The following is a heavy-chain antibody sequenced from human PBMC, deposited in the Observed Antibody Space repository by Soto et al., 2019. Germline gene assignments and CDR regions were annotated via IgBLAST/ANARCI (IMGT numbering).Heavy chain of an antibody. D-gene: IGHD3-3*02. V-gene: IGHV5-10-1*01. Sequence: LGESLKSSCKGSGYRFTSYWISWVRQMPGKGLEWMGRIDPSNSYTHYSPSFHGHVTISADNSISTAYLQWSNLRASDTAIYYCAFLDTSLDFDFWGQGTLVTVSS. CDR3: AFLDTSLDFDF. CDR1: GYRFTSYW. J-gene: IGHJ4*02. CDR2: IDPSNSYT.